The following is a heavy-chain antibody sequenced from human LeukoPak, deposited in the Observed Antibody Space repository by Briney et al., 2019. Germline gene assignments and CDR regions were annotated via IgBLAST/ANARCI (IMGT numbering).Heavy chain of an antibody. D-gene: IGHD2-15*01. Sequence: ASVKVSCKASGYTFTSYYMHWMRQAPGQGLEWMGIINPSDGSTSYAQEFQGRVTMTRDTSTSTVYMDLSSLRSEDTAVYYCASVKLCSVGRCYFDYWGQGTLVTVSS. CDR3: ASVKLCSVGRCYFDY. J-gene: IGHJ4*02. CDR1: GYTFTSYY. CDR2: INPSDGST. V-gene: IGHV1-46*01.